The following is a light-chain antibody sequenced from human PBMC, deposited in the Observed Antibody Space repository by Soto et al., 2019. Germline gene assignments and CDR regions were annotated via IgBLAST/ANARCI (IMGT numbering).Light chain of an antibody. CDR1: KLGNKY. V-gene: IGLV3-1*01. CDR2: QDS. Sequence: SSELTQPPSVSVSPGQTATITCSGDKLGNKYTSWYQQKPGQSPVLVIYQDSRRPSGIPERFSGSNSGNTATLTISGTQAMDKADYYCQAWDSSYVFGTGTKLTVL. J-gene: IGLJ1*01. CDR3: QAWDSSYV.